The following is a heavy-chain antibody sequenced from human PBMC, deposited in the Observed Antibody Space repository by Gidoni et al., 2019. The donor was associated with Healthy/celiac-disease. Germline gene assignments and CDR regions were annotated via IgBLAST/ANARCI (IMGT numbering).Heavy chain of an antibody. D-gene: IGHD6-13*01. CDR3: ARGSSYSSSWFPPTFDP. J-gene: IGHJ5*02. CDR1: GFTFSSEG. CDR2: IWYDGSNK. V-gene: IGHV3-33*01. Sequence: QVQLVESGGGVVQPGRSMRPSCAASGFTFSSEGMHWVRQAPGQGREWVAVIWYDGSNKYYADSVKGRFTISRDNSKNTLYLQMNSLRAEDTAVYYCARGSSYSSSWFPPTFDPWGQGTLVTVSS.